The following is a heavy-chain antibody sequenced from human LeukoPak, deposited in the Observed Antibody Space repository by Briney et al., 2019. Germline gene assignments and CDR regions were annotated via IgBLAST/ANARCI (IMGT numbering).Heavy chain of an antibody. D-gene: IGHD2-15*01. Sequence: GASVKVSCKASGYTLISYSISWVRQAPGQGLEWMGWISAYNGHTNYAQKLQGRVTMTTDTSTSTAYMELRSLRPDDTAVYYCARGDCSGDTCYLPEYFQHWGQGTLVTVSS. V-gene: IGHV1-18*01. CDR3: ARGDCSGDTCYLPEYFQH. J-gene: IGHJ1*01. CDR1: GYTLISYS. CDR2: ISAYNGHT.